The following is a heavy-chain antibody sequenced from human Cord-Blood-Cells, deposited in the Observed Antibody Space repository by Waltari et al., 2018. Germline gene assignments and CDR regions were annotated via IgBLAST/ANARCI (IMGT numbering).Heavy chain of an antibody. Sequence: QVQLVQSGAAVKKPGASVKVSCKASGYTLTSYAMHWVRQAPGQRIEWMGWINAGNGNTKYSQKFQGRVTITRDTSASTAYMELSSLRSEDTAVYYCARGKQLVPFDYWGQGTLVTVSS. CDR2: INAGNGNT. J-gene: IGHJ4*02. CDR1: GYTLTSYA. V-gene: IGHV1-3*01. D-gene: IGHD6-13*01. CDR3: ARGKQLVPFDY.